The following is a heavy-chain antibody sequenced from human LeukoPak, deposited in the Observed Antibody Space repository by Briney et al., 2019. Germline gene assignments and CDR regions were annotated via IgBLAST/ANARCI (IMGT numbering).Heavy chain of an antibody. Sequence: GRSLRLSCAASGFTFSSYGMHWVRQAPGKGLEWVAFIWYDGSNKYYADSVKGRFTISRDNSKSTLFLQMNSLRAEDTAVYYCARDQFGTGDRRDAFDIWGQGTVVTVSS. CDR2: IWYDGSNK. V-gene: IGHV3-33*01. CDR1: GFTFSSYG. CDR3: ARDQFGTGDRRDAFDI. J-gene: IGHJ3*02. D-gene: IGHD7-27*01.